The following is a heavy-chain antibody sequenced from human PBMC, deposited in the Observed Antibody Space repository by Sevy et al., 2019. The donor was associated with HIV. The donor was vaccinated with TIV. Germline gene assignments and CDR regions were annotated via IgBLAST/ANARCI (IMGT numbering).Heavy chain of an antibody. Sequence: GGSLRLSCAASGLSFSSFGMSWVRQAPGKGPEWVSGISGSGINTYHADPVKDRFIISRDNSNNTVFLEMNRLRAEDTAVYYCAKDGYSSSWSYYFDSWGQGTLVTVSS. V-gene: IGHV3-23*01. CDR2: ISGSGINT. CDR1: GLSFSSFG. D-gene: IGHD6-13*01. CDR3: AKDGYSSSWSYYFDS. J-gene: IGHJ4*02.